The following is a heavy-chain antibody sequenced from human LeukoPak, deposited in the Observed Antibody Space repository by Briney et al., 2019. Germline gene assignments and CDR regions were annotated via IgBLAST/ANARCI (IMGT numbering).Heavy chain of an antibody. D-gene: IGHD4-11*01. V-gene: IGHV3-66*04. CDR3: ARHLQYSYYYYMDV. J-gene: IGHJ6*03. CDR1: GFTVSSNY. CDR2: IYSGGST. Sequence: GGSLRLSCAASGFTVSSNYMSWVRQAPGKGLEWVSVIYSGGSTYYADSVKGRFTISRDNAKNSLYLQMNSLRAEDTAVYYCARHLQYSYYYYMDVWGKGTTVTVSS.